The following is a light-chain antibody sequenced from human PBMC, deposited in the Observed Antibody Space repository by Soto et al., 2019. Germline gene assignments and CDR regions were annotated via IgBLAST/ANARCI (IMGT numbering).Light chain of an antibody. J-gene: IGLJ1*01. Sequence: QSVLAQPPSASGSPGQSVTISCTGTSSGVGGYDFVAWHQQHPGKAPRLMIYDVSKRPSGVPDRFSGSKSGYTASLTVSGLQAEDEADYYCSSFVGGNIYVFGTGTKVTVL. V-gene: IGLV2-8*01. CDR3: SSFVGGNIYV. CDR1: SSGVGGYDF. CDR2: DVS.